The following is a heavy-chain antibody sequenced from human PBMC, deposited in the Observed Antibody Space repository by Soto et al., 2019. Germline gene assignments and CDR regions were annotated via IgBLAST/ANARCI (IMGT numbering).Heavy chain of an antibody. J-gene: IGHJ4*02. Sequence: QEQLVESGGGLVQPGRSLRLSVAASGFTFGSYPMHWSRQAQGKGLGWVAVISYDGSNKYYADSVKGRFTISRDNSKNTLYLQMNSLRAEDTAVYYCARGLPNYFDYWGQGTLVTVSS. CDR3: ARGLPNYFDY. D-gene: IGHD5-12*01. CDR1: GFTFGSYP. CDR2: ISYDGSNK. V-gene: IGHV3-30-3*01.